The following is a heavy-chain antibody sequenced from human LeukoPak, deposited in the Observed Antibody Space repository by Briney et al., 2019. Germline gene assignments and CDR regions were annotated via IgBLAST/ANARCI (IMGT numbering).Heavy chain of an antibody. CDR3: ARDRYSSGWFVSHYFDY. D-gene: IGHD6-19*01. J-gene: IGHJ4*02. CDR1: GDSIRSSRYH. CDR2: IYYSGST. V-gene: IGHV4-61*01. Sequence: SETLSLTCTVSGDSIRSSRYHWAWIRQPPGKGLEWIGYIYYSGSTNYNPSLKSRVTISVDTSKNQFSLKLSSVTAVDTAVYYCARDRYSSGWFVSHYFDYWGQGTLVTVSS.